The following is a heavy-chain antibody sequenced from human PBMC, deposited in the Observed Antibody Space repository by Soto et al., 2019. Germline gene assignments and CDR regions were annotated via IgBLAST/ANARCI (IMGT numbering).Heavy chain of an antibody. CDR2: IYPGDSDT. D-gene: IGHD3-3*01. V-gene: IGHV5-51*01. J-gene: IGHJ6*02. CDR3: ASSIRGKRGGYDFWSGSSYYYYYGMDV. Sequence: PGESLKISCKGSGYSFTSYWIGWVRQMPGKGLEWMGIIYPGDSDTRYSPSFQGQVTISADKSISTAYLQWSSLKASDTAMYYCASSIRGKRGGYDFWSGSSYYYYYGMDVWGQGTTVTVSS. CDR1: GYSFTSYW.